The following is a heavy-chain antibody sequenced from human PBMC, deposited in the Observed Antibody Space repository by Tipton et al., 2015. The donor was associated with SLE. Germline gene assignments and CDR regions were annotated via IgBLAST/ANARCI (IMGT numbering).Heavy chain of an antibody. CDR1: GFTFSSYA. CDR2: ISSSGSTI. CDR3: ARPRWGMEDAFDI. J-gene: IGHJ3*02. D-gene: IGHD3-16*01. Sequence: SLRLSCSASGFTFSSYAMHWVRQAPGKGLEWVSYISSSGSTIYYADSVKGRFTISRDNAKNSLYLQMNSLRAEDTAVYYCARPRWGMEDAFDIWGQGTMVTVPS. V-gene: IGHV3-48*01.